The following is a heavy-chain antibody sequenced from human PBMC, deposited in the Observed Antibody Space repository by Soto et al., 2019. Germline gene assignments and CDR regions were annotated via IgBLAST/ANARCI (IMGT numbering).Heavy chain of an antibody. J-gene: IGHJ6*02. Sequence: ASVKVSCKASGYTFTSYGISWVRQAPGQGLEWMGWISAYNGNTNYAQKLQGRVTMTTDTSTSTAYMELRSLRSDDTAVYYCARFCDPSLAGIYYGMDVWGQGTTVTVSS. CDR3: ARFCDPSLAGIYYGMDV. D-gene: IGHD6-19*01. CDR1: GYTFTSYG. CDR2: ISAYNGNT. V-gene: IGHV1-18*04.